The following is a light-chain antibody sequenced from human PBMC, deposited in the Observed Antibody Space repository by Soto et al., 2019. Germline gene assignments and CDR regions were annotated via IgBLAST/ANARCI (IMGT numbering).Light chain of an antibody. CDR1: SSDVGAYNY. V-gene: IGLV2-14*01. CDR2: EVS. J-gene: IGLJ3*02. CDR3: RSYTSNRTLV. Sequence: QSALTQPASVSGSPGQSITISCTGTSSDVGAYNYVSWYQQHPDRAPKLMIFEVSDRPSGVSNRFSGSNSGNTASLTISGFQAEDEADYFCRSYTSNRTLVFGGGTKLTVL.